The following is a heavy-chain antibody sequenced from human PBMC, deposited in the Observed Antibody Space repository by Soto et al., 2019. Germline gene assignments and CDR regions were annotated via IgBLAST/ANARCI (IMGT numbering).Heavy chain of an antibody. J-gene: IGHJ4*01. CDR1: GYTFTDYY. CDR2: FDPEDGET. CDR3: EKDRGDDSSGYEIEY. Sequence: ASVKVSCKASGYTFTDYYINWVRQAPGKGLEWMGGFDPEDGETIYAQKFQGRVTMTEDTSTDTAYMELSSLRSEDTAVYYCEKDRGDDSSGYEIEYWG. D-gene: IGHD3-22*01. V-gene: IGHV1-24*01.